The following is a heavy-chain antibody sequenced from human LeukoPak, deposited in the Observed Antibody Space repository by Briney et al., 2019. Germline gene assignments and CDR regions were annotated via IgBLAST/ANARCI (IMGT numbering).Heavy chain of an antibody. J-gene: IGHJ4*02. CDR1: GFTFSSYA. CDR2: ISGSGGST. Sequence: GGSLRLSCAASGFTFSSYAMSWVRQAPGKGLEWVSAISGSGGSTYYADSVKGRFTISRDNSKNTLYLQMNSLRAEDTAVYYCAKTPDIVLMVYAPDYWCQGTLVTVSS. D-gene: IGHD2-8*01. V-gene: IGHV3-23*01. CDR3: AKTPDIVLMVYAPDY.